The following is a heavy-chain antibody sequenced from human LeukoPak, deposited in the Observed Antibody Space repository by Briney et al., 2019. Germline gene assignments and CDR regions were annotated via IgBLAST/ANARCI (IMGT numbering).Heavy chain of an antibody. J-gene: IGHJ4*02. CDR1: GGSISSYY. CDR3: ARHFFGWAFDY. V-gene: IGHV4-59*08. Sequence: PSETLSLTCTVSGGSISSYYWSWIRQPPGKGLEWIGYIYYNGNTNYNPSLKGRVTISVDTSKNQFSLKLSFVTAADTAVYYCARHFFGWAFDYWGQGTLVTVSS. CDR2: IYYNGNT. D-gene: IGHD3-10*01.